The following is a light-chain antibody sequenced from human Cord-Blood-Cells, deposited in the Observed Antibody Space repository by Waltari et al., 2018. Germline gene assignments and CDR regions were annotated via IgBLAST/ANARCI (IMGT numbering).Light chain of an antibody. Sequence: DIQMTQSPSTLSASVGDRVTITCRASQSISSWLAWYQQKPGKAPKLLIYDASSLESGVPSRFSGSGSGTEFTLTISSLQPDDFATYDCQQYNSYLTFCGGTKVEIK. V-gene: IGKV1-5*01. J-gene: IGKJ4*01. CDR1: QSISSW. CDR3: QQYNSYLT. CDR2: DAS.